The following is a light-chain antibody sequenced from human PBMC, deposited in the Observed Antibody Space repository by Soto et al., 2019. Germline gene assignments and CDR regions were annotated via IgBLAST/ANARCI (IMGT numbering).Light chain of an antibody. CDR1: QGIRND. J-gene: IGKJ2*01. CDR2: GAS. Sequence: DIQMTQSPSSLSASIGDRVTITCPASQGIRNDLAWYQQKPGKAPKRLIYGASSLQNGVPSRFSGSVSGTEFTLQISGLEYEAFATYCCQPPYVTPSPFGQGNK. CDR3: QPPYVTPSP. V-gene: IGKV1-17*01.